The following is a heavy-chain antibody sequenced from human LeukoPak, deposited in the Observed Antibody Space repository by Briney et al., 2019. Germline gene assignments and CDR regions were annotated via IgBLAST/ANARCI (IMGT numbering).Heavy chain of an antibody. J-gene: IGHJ4*02. Sequence: PGGSLRLSCVASGFTLSSYWMHWVRQSPGKGLEWVAIIRQDGSEKFYVDSVKGRFTISRDNAKNSVCLQMNNLRVEDTAVYHCARGNGFIIDYWGQGTLVTVSS. V-gene: IGHV3-7*01. CDR3: ARGNGFIIDY. CDR1: GFTLSSYW. CDR2: IRQDGSEK. D-gene: IGHD2-8*01.